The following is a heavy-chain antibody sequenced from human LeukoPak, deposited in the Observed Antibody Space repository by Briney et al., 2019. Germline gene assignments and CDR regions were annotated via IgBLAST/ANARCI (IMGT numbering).Heavy chain of an antibody. V-gene: IGHV4-61*02. D-gene: IGHD6-13*01. CDR3: AKNRRGIAPPGNYYYYMDV. Sequence: KASQTLSLTCTVSGGSINSGSYYWNWIRQPAGKGLEWIGRIYSSGSSNYNPSLKSRVSISLDTSKHQFSLNLRSVTAADTAVYYCAKNRRGIAPPGNYYYYMDVWGKGTTVTISS. CDR2: IYSSGSS. J-gene: IGHJ6*03. CDR1: GGSINSGSYY.